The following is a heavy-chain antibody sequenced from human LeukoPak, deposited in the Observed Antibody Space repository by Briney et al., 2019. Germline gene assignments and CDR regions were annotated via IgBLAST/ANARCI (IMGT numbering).Heavy chain of an antibody. D-gene: IGHD5-18*01. J-gene: IGHJ4*02. Sequence: ASVKVSCKASGYSFTSYGINWVRQAPGQGLEWMGWISTDNGNTDYAQNLQGRVTMTTDTSTSTAYMELRSLRSDDTAVHYCARGYSYGYGPLDYWGQGTLVTVSS. CDR2: ISTDNGNT. CDR1: GYSFTSYG. V-gene: IGHV1-18*01. CDR3: ARGYSYGYGPLDY.